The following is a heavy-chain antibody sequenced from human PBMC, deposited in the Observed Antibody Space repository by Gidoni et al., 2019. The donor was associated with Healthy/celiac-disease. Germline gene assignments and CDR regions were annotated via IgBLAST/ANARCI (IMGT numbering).Heavy chain of an antibody. J-gene: IGHJ6*02. CDR3: ARDRSIAARPDYYYYYGMDV. Sequence: EVQLVESGGGLVKPGGSLRLSCAASGFTFSSYRMNWVRQAPGKGLEWVSSISSSSSYIYYADSVKGRFTISRDNAKNSLYLQMNSLRAEDTAVYYCARDRSIAARPDYYYYYGMDVWGQGTTVTVSS. CDR1: GFTFSSYR. D-gene: IGHD6-6*01. CDR2: ISSSSSYI. V-gene: IGHV3-21*01.